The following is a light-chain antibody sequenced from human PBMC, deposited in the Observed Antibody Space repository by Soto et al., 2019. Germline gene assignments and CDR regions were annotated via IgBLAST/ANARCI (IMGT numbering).Light chain of an antibody. V-gene: IGKV3-11*01. CDR1: QSVSSY. J-gene: IGKJ5*01. Sequence: EIVLTQSPATLSLSPGERATLSCRASQSVSSYLAWYQQKPGQAPRLLIYDASNRATGIPARFSGSGSGTEFTLTISSLEPEDFAVYYCQQRSNWPRSITFGQGTRLEIK. CDR2: DAS. CDR3: QQRSNWPRSIT.